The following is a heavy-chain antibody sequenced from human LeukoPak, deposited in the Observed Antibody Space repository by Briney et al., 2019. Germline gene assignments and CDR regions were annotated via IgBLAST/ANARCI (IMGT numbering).Heavy chain of an antibody. J-gene: IGHJ4*02. CDR2: ISSNSRYT. V-gene: IGHV3-21*05. Sequence: GGSLRLSCAASGFTFSSYAMSWVRQAPGKGLEWVSYISSNSRYTDYADSLKDRFTISRDNAKNSLYVQMDSLRADDTAVYYCARESLTGYRDFDYWGQGTLVTVSS. D-gene: IGHD3-9*01. CDR3: ARESLTGYRDFDY. CDR1: GFTFSSYA.